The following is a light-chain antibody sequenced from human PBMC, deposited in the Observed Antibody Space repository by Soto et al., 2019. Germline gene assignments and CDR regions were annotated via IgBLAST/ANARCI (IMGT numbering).Light chain of an antibody. CDR1: SSDIGGYNY. CDR2: EVS. CDR3: SSYTSTRTYV. V-gene: IGLV2-14*01. J-gene: IGLJ1*01. Sequence: QSVLTQPASVSGSPGQPITISCAGTSSDIGGYNYVSWYQQRPGKAPKVMIYEVSNRPSGVSNRFSGSKSGNTASLTISGLQAEDEADYYCSSYTSTRTYVFGTGTKVTVL.